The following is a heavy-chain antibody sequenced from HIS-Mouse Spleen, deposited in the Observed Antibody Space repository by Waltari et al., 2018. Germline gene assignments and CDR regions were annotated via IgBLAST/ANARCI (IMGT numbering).Heavy chain of an antibody. J-gene: IGHJ2*01. D-gene: IGHD6-13*01. CDR2: IYYSGRT. Sequence: QLQLQESGPGLVKPSETLSLTCTVPGGSISSSSYYWGWIRQPPGKGLEWIGSIYYSGRTYYNPALKSRVTISVDTSKNQGSLKLSSVTAADTAVYYCAREIPYSSSWYDWYFDLWGRGTLVTVSS. CDR3: AREIPYSSSWYDWYFDL. V-gene: IGHV4-39*07. CDR1: GGSISSSSYY.